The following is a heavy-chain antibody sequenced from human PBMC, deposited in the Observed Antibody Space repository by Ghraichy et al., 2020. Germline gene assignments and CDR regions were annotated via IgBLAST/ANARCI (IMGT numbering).Heavy chain of an antibody. CDR3: ASSVSSDAFDI. J-gene: IGHJ3*02. CDR2: IYRDGTT. V-gene: IGHV3-53*01. D-gene: IGHD6-6*01. CDR1: GFTVSNNY. Sequence: GGSLRLSCAASGFTVSNNYMSWVRQAPGKGLVWVSIIYRDGTTSYADSVKGRFTISRDNSKNTVYLQMNSLRAEDTAVYFCASSVSSDAFDIWGQGTLVTVSS.